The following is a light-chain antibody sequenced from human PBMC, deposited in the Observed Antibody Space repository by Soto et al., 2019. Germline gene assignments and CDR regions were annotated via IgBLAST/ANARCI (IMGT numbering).Light chain of an antibody. CDR1: SREIGGYNY. V-gene: IGLV2-14*03. CDR3: SSYTSTSTLYV. Sequence: QSALTQPASVSGSPGQSITISGTETSREIGGYNYVSGYQQLPGKVPKLIIYDVSNRPSGVSDRFSGSKSGNAASLTISGLQAEDEADYYCSSYTSTSTLYVFGTGTKLTVL. J-gene: IGLJ1*01. CDR2: DVS.